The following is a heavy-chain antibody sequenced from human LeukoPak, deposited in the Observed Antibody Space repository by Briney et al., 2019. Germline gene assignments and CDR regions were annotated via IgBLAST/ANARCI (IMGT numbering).Heavy chain of an antibody. Sequence: SETLSLTCTVSGGSITSYYWSWLRPPAGKGLGWIGRIYSSGTTNYNPSLRSRVTISVDTSKNLFSLELGSVTAADTAVYYCARALGYSYGGNLDYWGQGTLVTVS. CDR2: IYSSGTT. J-gene: IGHJ4*02. D-gene: IGHD5-18*01. V-gene: IGHV4-4*07. CDR1: GGSITSYY. CDR3: ARALGYSYGGNLDY.